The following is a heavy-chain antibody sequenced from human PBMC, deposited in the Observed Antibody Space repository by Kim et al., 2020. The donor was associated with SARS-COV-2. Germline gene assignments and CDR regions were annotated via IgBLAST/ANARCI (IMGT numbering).Heavy chain of an antibody. Sequence: GGSLRLSCAASGFTFSSYGMHWVRQAPGKGLEWVAVIWYDESNKYYADSVKGRFTISRDNSKNTLYLQMNSLRAEDTAVYYCARNRYYYDSSGYYEESYYYGMDVWGQGTTVTVSS. D-gene: IGHD3-22*01. CDR3: ARNRYYYDSSGYYEESYYYGMDV. CDR1: GFTFSSYG. J-gene: IGHJ6*02. V-gene: IGHV3-33*01. CDR2: IWYDESNK.